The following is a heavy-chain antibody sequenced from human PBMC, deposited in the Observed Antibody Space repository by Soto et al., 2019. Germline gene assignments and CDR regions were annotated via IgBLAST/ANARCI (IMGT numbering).Heavy chain of an antibody. J-gene: IGHJ4*02. D-gene: IGHD6-6*01. CDR2: ISYDGSNK. CDR3: ARAPEAKQLGGPFDY. V-gene: IGHV3-30-3*01. Sequence: GGSLRLSCAASGFTFSSYAMHWVRQAPGKGLEWVAVISYDGSNKYYADSVKGRFTISRDNSKNTLYLQMNSLRAEDTAVYYCARAPEAKQLGGPFDYWGQGTLVTVSS. CDR1: GFTFSSYA.